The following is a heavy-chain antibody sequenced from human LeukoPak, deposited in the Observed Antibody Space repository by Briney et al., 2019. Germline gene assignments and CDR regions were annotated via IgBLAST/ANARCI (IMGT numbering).Heavy chain of an antibody. CDR1: GYTLTELS. CDR3: ATGYGGCSITSCFLLFDY. Sequence: ASVKVSCKVSGYTLTELSMHWVRQAPGKGLEWMGGFDPEDGETIYAQKFQGRVTMTEDTSTDTAYMELSSLRSEDTAVYYCATGYGGCSITSCFLLFDYWGQGTLVTVSS. D-gene: IGHD2-2*01. CDR2: FDPEDGET. J-gene: IGHJ4*02. V-gene: IGHV1-24*01.